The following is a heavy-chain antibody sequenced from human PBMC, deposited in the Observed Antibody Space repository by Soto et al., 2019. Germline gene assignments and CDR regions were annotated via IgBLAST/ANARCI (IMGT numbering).Heavy chain of an antibody. V-gene: IGHV3-33*01. CDR3: ARDPGGTDTGGMDV. D-gene: IGHD1-1*01. Sequence: QVQLVESGGGVVQPGRSLRLSCAASGFTFRNNAMHWVRQAPGKGLEWLSLIRYDGRNEDYAESVKGRFTISRDKSRNTMYVQMNSPRVDDTAVSYSARDPGGTDTGGMDVWGHGATVTVSS. CDR1: GFTFRNNA. J-gene: IGHJ6*02. CDR2: IRYDGRNE.